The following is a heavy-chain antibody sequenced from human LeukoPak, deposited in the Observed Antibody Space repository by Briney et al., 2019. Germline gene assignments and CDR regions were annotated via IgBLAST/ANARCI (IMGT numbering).Heavy chain of an antibody. D-gene: IGHD6-25*01. CDR2: ITNSGENT. J-gene: IGHJ4*02. Sequence: GGSLRLSCEASGFSFPYGMSWVRQAPGKGLEWVSGITNSGENTYYADSVKGRFTISRDNSKNTLYLQMNSLRAEDTAVYYCAGDSSGFDYWGQGTLVTVSS. V-gene: IGHV3-23*01. CDR3: AGDSSGFDY. CDR1: GFSFPYG.